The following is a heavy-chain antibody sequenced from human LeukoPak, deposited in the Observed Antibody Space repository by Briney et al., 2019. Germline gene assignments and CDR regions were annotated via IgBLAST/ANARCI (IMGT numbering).Heavy chain of an antibody. J-gene: IGHJ5*02. V-gene: IGHV4-4*07. D-gene: IGHD3-10*01. CDR3: ARDSGTTGEVKFDP. CDR1: GGSLRSY. CDR2: IYGSGST. Sequence: SETLSLTCTVSGGSLRSYWSWIRPPAGKGLEWIGRIYGSGSTDYNPSLKSRVTMSIDTSKNQFSLNLISVTAADTAVYYCARDSGTTGEVKFDPWGQGTLVTVSS.